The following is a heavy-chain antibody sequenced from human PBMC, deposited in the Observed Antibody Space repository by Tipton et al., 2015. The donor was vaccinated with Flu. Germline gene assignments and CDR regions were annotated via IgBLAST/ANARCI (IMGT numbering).Heavy chain of an antibody. J-gene: IGHJ6*02. V-gene: IGHV3-30*03. CDR2: LSYDGSEK. CDR1: GFIFSNYG. Sequence: SLRLSCAASGFIFSNYGMHWARQAPGGGLECVAFLSYDGSEKYYADSVKGRFTISRDYSKNTLYLQMNSLRAEDTAVYYCARDEGVVNYYYGMDVWGQGTTVTVSS. CDR3: ARDEGVVNYYYGMDV.